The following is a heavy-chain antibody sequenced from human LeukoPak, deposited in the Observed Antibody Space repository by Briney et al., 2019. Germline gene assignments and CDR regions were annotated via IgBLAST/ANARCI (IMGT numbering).Heavy chain of an antibody. CDR1: GFTVSSNY. CDR2: IYSGGST. D-gene: IGHD6-19*01. V-gene: IGHV3-53*05. Sequence: PGGSLRLSCAASGFTVSSNYMSWVRQAPGKGLEWVSVIYSGGSTYYADSVKGRFTISRDNSKNTLYLQMNSLRAEDTAVYYCARDAVRYSSGWYGDYWGQGTLVTVSS. CDR3: ARDAVRYSSGWYGDY. J-gene: IGHJ4*02.